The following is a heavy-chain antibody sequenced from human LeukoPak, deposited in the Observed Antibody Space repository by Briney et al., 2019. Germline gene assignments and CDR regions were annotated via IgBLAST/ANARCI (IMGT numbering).Heavy chain of an antibody. J-gene: IGHJ4*02. V-gene: IGHV4-31*03. Sequence: PSETLSLTCTVSGGSFSSGGYYWSWTRQHPGKGLEWIGYIFYSGTTYYNPSLKSRVIISVDASKNQFSLRLSSVTAADTAVYYCARDLGGLGKIDYWGQGTLVTVSS. CDR3: ARDLGGLGKIDY. CDR1: GGSFSSGGYY. CDR2: IFYSGTT. D-gene: IGHD7-27*01.